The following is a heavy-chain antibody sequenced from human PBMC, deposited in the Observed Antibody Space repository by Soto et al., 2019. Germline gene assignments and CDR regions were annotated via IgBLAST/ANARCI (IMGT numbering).Heavy chain of an antibody. D-gene: IGHD3-22*01. CDR3: ARDIEYSDSSGSY. CDR1: GGTFGTDT. V-gene: IGHV1-69*08. Sequence: QVQLVQSGAEVKKPGSSVKVSCKASGGTFGTDTITWVRQAPGQGLDWMGRIIPIIDIADYTQKFQGRVTITANMSTSTAYMELTSLKSEDTVVYYCARDIEYSDSSGSYWGQGTLVTVSS. CDR2: IIPIIDIA. J-gene: IGHJ4*02.